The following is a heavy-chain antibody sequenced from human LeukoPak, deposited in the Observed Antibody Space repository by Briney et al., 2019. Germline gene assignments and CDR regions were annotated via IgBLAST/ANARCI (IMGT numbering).Heavy chain of an antibody. D-gene: IGHD3-22*01. CDR2: ISYDGSNE. Sequence: GGPLRLSCAASGFTFSSYAMHWVRQAPGKGLEWVAVISYDGSNEYYADSVKGRFTISRDNSKNTLYLQMNSLRAEDTAVYYCARVDKWSQGTLVTVSS. CDR1: GFTFSSYA. V-gene: IGHV3-30-3*01. CDR3: ARVDK. J-gene: IGHJ4*02.